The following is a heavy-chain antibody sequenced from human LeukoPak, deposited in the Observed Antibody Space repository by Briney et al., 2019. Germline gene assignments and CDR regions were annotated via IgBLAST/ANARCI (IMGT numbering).Heavy chain of an antibody. CDR3: ARGASLDYYNMDV. J-gene: IGHJ6*03. CDR1: GFTFSNYA. CDR2: TSFDGNHN. V-gene: IGHV3-30-3*01. Sequence: GMSLRLSCAASGFTFSNYALHWVRQAPGKGLEWVAVTSFDGNHNYYADSVKGRFSISRDNSKNTLYLQMNSLRAEDTAVYYCARGASLDYYNMDVWGKGTTVTVSS.